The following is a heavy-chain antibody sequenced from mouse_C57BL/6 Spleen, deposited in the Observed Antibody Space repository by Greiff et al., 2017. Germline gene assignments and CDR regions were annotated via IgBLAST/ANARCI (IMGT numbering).Heavy chain of an antibody. J-gene: IGHJ4*01. CDR1: GYAFSSSW. CDR2: IYPGDGDT. CDR3: ARGTALNAMDY. V-gene: IGHV1-82*01. Sequence: QVQLQQSGPELVKPGASVKISCQASGYAFSSSWMNWVKQRPGKGLAWIGRIYPGDGDTNYTGQLKGKATLTADTSSSTAYLHLSSLTSEDSAIYFCARGTALNAMDYWGQGTSVTVSA. D-gene: IGHD1-3*01.